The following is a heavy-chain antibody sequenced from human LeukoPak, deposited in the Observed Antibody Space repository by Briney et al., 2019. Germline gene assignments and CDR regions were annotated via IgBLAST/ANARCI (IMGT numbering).Heavy chain of an antibody. J-gene: IGHJ4*02. D-gene: IGHD5-24*01. Sequence: ASVKVSCKASGYTFTGYYMHWVRQAPGQGVEWMGIINPSGGSTSYAQKFQGRVTMTRDMSTSTVYMELSSLRSEDTAVYYCATHPRDGYDDYWGQGTLVTVSS. CDR1: GYTFTGYY. CDR2: INPSGGST. CDR3: ATHPRDGYDDY. V-gene: IGHV1-46*01.